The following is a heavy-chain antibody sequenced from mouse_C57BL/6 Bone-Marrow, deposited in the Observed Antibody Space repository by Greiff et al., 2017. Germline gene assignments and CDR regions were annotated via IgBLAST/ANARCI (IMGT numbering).Heavy chain of an antibody. CDR3: ARPYYSNYWYFDV. CDR2: IYPGSGST. Sequence: QVQLKRPGAELVKPGASVKMSCKASGYTFTSYWITWVKQRPGQGLEWIGDIYPGSGSTNYNEKFKSKATLTVDTSSSTAYMQLSSLTSEDSAVYYWARPYYSNYWYFDVWGTGTTVTVSS. CDR1: GYTFTSYW. J-gene: IGHJ1*03. D-gene: IGHD2-5*01. V-gene: IGHV1-55*01.